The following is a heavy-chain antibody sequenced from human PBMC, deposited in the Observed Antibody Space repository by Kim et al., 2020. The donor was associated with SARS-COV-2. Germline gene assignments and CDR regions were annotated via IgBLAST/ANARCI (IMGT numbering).Heavy chain of an antibody. CDR2: IHYSGSSIFYSGTT. Sequence: SETLSLTCSVSGGSINSYYWSWIRQPPCKGLEWIGYIHYSGSSIFYSGTTDYNPSLKSRVTISIDTSKNQFSLKMTSVTAADTAVYYCARGGGYCSSTSCELDSWGQGILVTVSS. J-gene: IGHJ4*02. V-gene: IGHV4-59*01. D-gene: IGHD2-2*01. CDR3: ARGGGYCSSTSCELDS. CDR1: GGSINSYY.